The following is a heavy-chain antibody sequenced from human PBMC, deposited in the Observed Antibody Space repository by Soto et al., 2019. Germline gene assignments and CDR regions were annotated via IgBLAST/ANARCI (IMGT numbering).Heavy chain of an antibody. CDR1: GFTFSSYG. CDR2: IWYDGSNK. J-gene: IGHJ3*02. Sequence: QVQLVESGGGVVQPGRSLRLSCAASGFTFSSYGMHWVRQAPGKGLEWVAVIWYDGSNKYYADSVKGRFTISRDNSKNRLYLQMNSLRAEDTAVYFCARDALVSSEGVFDIWGQGTMVTVSS. D-gene: IGHD1-26*01. V-gene: IGHV3-33*01. CDR3: ARDALVSSEGVFDI.